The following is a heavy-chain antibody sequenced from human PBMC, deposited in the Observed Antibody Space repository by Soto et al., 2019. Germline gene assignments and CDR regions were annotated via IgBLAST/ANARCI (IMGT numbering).Heavy chain of an antibody. D-gene: IGHD3-9*01. CDR1: GGSITAYY. V-gene: IGHV4-4*07. CDR2: FFGSGKT. Sequence: PSETLSLTCTVSGGSITAYYWSWIRQPAGKGLEWIGRFFGSGKTNYSPSLKSRVSMSVDTSNNQFSLQLNSVTAADTAVYYCAKDTDDFLTDDDHLNAFDIWGQGTMVTVSS. J-gene: IGHJ3*02. CDR3: AKDTDDFLTDDDHLNAFDI.